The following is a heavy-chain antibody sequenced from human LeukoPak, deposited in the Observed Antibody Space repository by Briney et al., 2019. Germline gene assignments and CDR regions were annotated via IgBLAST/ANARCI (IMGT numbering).Heavy chain of an antibody. V-gene: IGHV4-34*01. D-gene: IGHD6-13*01. J-gene: IGHJ6*03. CDR1: GGSFSGYY. Sequence: SETLSLTCAVYGGSFSGYYWSWIRQPPGKGLEWIGEINHSGSTNYNPSFKSRVTISVDTSKNQFSLKLSSVTAADTAVYYCARGVGSSWYYYYYMDVWGKGTTVTVSS. CDR3: ARGVGSSWYYYYYMDV. CDR2: INHSGST.